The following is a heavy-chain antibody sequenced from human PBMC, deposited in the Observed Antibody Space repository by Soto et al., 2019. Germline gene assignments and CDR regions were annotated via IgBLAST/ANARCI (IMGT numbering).Heavy chain of an antibody. Sequence: QVQLQESGPGLVKPSQTLSLTCTVSGGSINSGGYCWSWIRQHPGKGLDWIGCISYGGSTSYNPSLQSRVTISVDTSKNQFSLKLTSVTDADTAVYYCSRGILVWGQGALITVSS. D-gene: IGHD5-18*01. CDR2: ISYGGST. J-gene: IGHJ4*02. V-gene: IGHV4-31*03. CDR1: GGSINSGGYC. CDR3: SRGILV.